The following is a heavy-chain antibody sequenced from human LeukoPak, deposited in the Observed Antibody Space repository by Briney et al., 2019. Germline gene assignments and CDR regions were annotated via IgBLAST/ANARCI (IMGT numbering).Heavy chain of an antibody. Sequence: GRSLRLSCAASGFTFSSYAMHWVRQAPGKGLEWVAVISYDGSNKYYADSVKGRFTISRDNSKNTLYLQMNSLRAEDTAVYYCVTTYSSGWYVRDYWGQGTLVTVSS. CDR1: GFTFSSYA. J-gene: IGHJ4*02. CDR2: ISYDGSNK. V-gene: IGHV3-30-3*01. D-gene: IGHD6-19*01. CDR3: VTTYSSGWYVRDY.